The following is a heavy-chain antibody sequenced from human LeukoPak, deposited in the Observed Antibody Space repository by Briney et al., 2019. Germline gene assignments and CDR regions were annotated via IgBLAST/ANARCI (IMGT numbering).Heavy chain of an antibody. J-gene: IGHJ4*02. V-gene: IGHV4-34*01. CDR1: GGSFSGYY. D-gene: IGHD6-19*01. CDR3: ARVLRYSSGWSSGSDY. CDR2: INHSGST. Sequence: PSETLSLTCAVYGGSFSGYYWSWIRQPPGKGLEWIGEINHSGSTNYNPSLKSRVTISVDTSKNQFSLKLSSVTAADTAVYYCARVLRYSSGWSSGSDYWGQGTLVTVSS.